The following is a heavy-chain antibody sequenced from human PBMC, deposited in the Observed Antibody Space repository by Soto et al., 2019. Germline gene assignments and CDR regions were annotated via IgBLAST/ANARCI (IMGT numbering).Heavy chain of an antibody. CDR1: GYTFTGYY. Sequence: QVQLVQSGAEVKKPGASVKVSCKASGYTFTGYYMHWVRQAPGQGLEWMGWINPNSGGTNYAQKFQGWVTMTRATALSTAYMELSRLRSDDTAVYFCALLAYGMDVWGQGTTVTVSS. J-gene: IGHJ6*02. D-gene: IGHD2-15*01. V-gene: IGHV1-2*04. CDR2: INPNSGGT. CDR3: ALLAYGMDV.